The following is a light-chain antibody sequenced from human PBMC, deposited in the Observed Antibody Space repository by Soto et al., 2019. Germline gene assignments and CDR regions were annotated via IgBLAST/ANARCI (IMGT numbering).Light chain of an antibody. V-gene: IGLV2-8*01. J-gene: IGLJ3*02. CDR1: SSDIGGYNS. Sequence: QSVLTQPPSASGSPGQSVTISCTGTSSDIGGYNSVSWYQQHPGKAPRLMIYEVNKQPSGVPDRFSGSKSGYTASLTVSGLQTEDEAFYYCSSSAGIYHYLVFGGGTKLTVL. CDR3: SSSAGIYHYLV. CDR2: EVN.